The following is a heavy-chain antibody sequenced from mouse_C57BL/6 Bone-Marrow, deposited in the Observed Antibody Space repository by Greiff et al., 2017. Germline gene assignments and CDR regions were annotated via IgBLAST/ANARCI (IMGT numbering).Heavy chain of an antibody. V-gene: IGHV3-6*01. CDR3: AREGTVVAPFAY. J-gene: IGHJ3*01. CDR2: KSYDGST. CDR1: GYSITSGYY. Sequence: EVKLQESGPGLVKPSQSLSLTCSVTGYSITSGYYWNWIRQFPENKLEWMSYKSYDGSTNYNPSLKNRTSITRDTSKNQFFLKLNSVTTEDTATYCCAREGTVVAPFAYWGQGTLVTVSA. D-gene: IGHD1-1*01.